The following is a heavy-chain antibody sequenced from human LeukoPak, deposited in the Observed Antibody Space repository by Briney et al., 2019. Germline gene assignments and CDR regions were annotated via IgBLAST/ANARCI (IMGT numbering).Heavy chain of an antibody. J-gene: IGHJ6*02. CDR1: GFTFSSYA. V-gene: IGHV3-23*01. CDR3: AKGAPTYYDILTGGPPPETYYYYYGMDV. D-gene: IGHD3-9*01. Sequence: GGSLRLSCAISGFTFSSYAMSWVRQAPGKGLEWVSAISGSGGSTYYADSVKGRFTISRDNSKNTLYLQMNSLRAEDTAVYYCAKGAPTYYDILTGGPPPETYYYYYGMDVWGQGTTVTVSS. CDR2: ISGSGGST.